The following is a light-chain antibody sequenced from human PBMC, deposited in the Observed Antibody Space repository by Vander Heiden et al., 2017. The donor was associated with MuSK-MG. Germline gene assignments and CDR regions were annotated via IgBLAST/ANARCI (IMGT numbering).Light chain of an antibody. CDR1: SSDVGGYNY. V-gene: IGLV2-14*03. Sequence: QSALTQPASVSGSPGQSITISCSGTSSDVGGYNYVSWYQQHPGKAPKLMIYDVSNRPSGVSNRVSGSTSGNTASLTISGVQAEDEADYYCSSYRSSSTPVVFGGGTKLTVL. CDR3: SSYRSSSTPVV. CDR2: DVS. J-gene: IGLJ2*01.